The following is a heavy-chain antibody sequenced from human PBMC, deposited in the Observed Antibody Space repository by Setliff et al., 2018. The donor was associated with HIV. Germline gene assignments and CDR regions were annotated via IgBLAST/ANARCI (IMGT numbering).Heavy chain of an antibody. J-gene: IGHJ4*02. CDR3: ARGFDYAQRPPLYYFDY. CDR1: GGSFNDYY. V-gene: IGHV4-34*01. Sequence: SETLSLTCAVYGGSFNDYYWTWIRQPPGKGLEWIGEIDHSGSTKYHASLKSRVTISIDTSKNQFSLKLSSVTAADTAVYYCARGFDYAQRPPLYYFDYWGQGTLVTVSS. D-gene: IGHD2-2*01. CDR2: IDHSGST.